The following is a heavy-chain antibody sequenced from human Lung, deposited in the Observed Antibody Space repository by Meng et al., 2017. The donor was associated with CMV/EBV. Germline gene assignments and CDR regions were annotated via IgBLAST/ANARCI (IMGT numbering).Heavy chain of an antibody. J-gene: IGHJ4*02. CDR3: ARASRVLGGFDY. D-gene: IGHD3-16*01. CDR1: GYNFTNYY. Sequence: VQRVQAGGEVEHAGASVKVSCKASGYNFTNYYMHWVRQAPGQGLEWMGIINTSVGYTSHAQKFQGRVTMTRDTSTSTVHMEVSSLRSADTAVYYCARASRVLGGFDYWGQGTLVTVSS. V-gene: IGHV1-46*01. CDR2: INTSVGYT.